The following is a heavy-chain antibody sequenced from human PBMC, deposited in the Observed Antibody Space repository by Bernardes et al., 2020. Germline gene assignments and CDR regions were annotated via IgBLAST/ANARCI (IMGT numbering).Heavy chain of an antibody. D-gene: IGHD2-2*01. J-gene: IGHJ4*02. CDR2: IYYSGST. CDR3: ARQGHCSSTSCPDY. V-gene: IGHV4-39*01. CDR1: GGSISSSSYY. Sequence: SETLSLTCTVSGGSISSSSYYWGWIRQPPGKGLEWIGSIYYSGSTYYNPSLKSRVTISVDTSKNQFSLKLSSVTAADTAVYYCARQGHCSSTSCPDYWGQGTLVTVSS.